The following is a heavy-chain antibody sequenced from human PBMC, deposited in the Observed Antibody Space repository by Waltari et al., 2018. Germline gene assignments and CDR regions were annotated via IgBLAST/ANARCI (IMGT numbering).Heavy chain of an antibody. Sequence: QVQLQESGPGLVKPSETLSLTCPVSGYSISSGYYWGWIRQPPGKGLEWIGSIYHSGSTYYNPSLKSRVTISVDTSKNQFSLKLSSVTAADTAVYYCASGYDFWSGYWGQGTLVTVSS. V-gene: IGHV4-38-2*01. CDR2: IYHSGST. CDR1: GYSISSGYY. D-gene: IGHD3-3*01. CDR3: ASGYDFWSGY. J-gene: IGHJ4*02.